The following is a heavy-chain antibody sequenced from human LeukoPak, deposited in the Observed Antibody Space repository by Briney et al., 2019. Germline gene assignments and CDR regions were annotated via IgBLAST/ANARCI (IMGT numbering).Heavy chain of an antibody. V-gene: IGHV3-23*01. Sequence: GRSLRLSRAASGIAFSSYAMSWVRQAPGKGLGWVSGISGSGGSTYYADSVRGRFTISRDNSKNTLYLQMNSLRAEDTAVYYCAKDRSCTNGVCHGDFDYWGQGTLVTVSS. D-gene: IGHD2-8*01. J-gene: IGHJ4*02. CDR2: ISGSGGST. CDR3: AKDRSCTNGVCHGDFDY. CDR1: GIAFSSYA.